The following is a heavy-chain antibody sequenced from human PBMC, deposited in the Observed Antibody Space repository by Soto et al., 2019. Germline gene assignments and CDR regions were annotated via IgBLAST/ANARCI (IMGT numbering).Heavy chain of an antibody. V-gene: IGHV1-69*13. CDR3: ARNSHYGGNPHFDY. J-gene: IGHJ4*02. CDR2: IIPSFGTG. CDR1: GGTFSSYA. Sequence: SVKVSCKASGGTFSSYAISWVLQAPGQGLEWMGGIIPSFGTGNYAQKFQGRVTITADESTSTAYMELSSLRPEDTAGYYCARNSHYGGNPHFDYWGQGTLVTVSS. D-gene: IGHD2-15*01.